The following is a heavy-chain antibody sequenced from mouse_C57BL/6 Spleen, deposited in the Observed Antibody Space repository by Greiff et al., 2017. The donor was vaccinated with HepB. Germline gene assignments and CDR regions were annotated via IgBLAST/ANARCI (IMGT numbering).Heavy chain of an antibody. CDR2: IDPETGGT. D-gene: IGHD2-2*01. Sequence: QSGAELVRPGASVTLSCKASGYTFTDYEMHWVKQTPVHGLEWIGAIDPETGGTAYNQKFKGKAILTADKSSSTAYMELRSLTSEDSAVYYCTMVTADYWGQGTTLTVSS. J-gene: IGHJ2*01. CDR1: GYTFTDYE. V-gene: IGHV1-15*01. CDR3: TMVTADY.